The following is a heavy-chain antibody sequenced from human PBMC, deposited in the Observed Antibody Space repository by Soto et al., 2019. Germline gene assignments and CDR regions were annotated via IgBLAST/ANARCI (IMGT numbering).Heavy chain of an antibody. CDR1: GYDFTAYD. J-gene: IGHJ6*02. D-gene: IGHD6-13*01. Sequence: SVKVSCKASGYDFTAYDINWVRQASVQGLEWMGWMNPINGATGSARRFQGRVSMTRNTATGTAYLELTSLRSDDSAVYYCGRGPSPRAPAGGTPYYYAMDVWGQGTTVTVSS. CDR2: MNPINGAT. CDR3: GRGPSPRAPAGGTPYYYAMDV. V-gene: IGHV1-8*02.